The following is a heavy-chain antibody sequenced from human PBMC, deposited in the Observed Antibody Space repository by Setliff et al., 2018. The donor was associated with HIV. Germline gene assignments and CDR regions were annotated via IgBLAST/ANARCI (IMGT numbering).Heavy chain of an antibody. Sequence: PSETLSLTCAVSGYSITSGYYWGWIRQPPGKGLEWIGSFFHSGNTYYNPSLKTRVTMSVDTSKNQFSLRLSSVTAADTATYYCATMEVDHNIPDWVDPCGQGTLVTSPQ. D-gene: IGHD2-21*01. CDR3: ATMEVDHNIPDWVDP. J-gene: IGHJ5*02. CDR1: GYSITSGYY. V-gene: IGHV4-38-2*01. CDR2: FFHSGNT.